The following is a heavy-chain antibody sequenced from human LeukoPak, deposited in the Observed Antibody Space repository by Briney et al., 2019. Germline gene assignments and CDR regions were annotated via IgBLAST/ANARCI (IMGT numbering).Heavy chain of an antibody. V-gene: IGHV1-2*02. J-gene: IGHJ4*02. D-gene: IGHD4-11*01. Sequence: GASVKVSCKTSGYTFSDYYIHWVRQAPGQGLEWMGWINPNSGETKSAQKFQGRVTMTGGTSISTAYMELRRVTSDDTAVYYCARDRDYSNTERGFDYWGQGTLVTVSS. CDR3: ARDRDYSNTERGFDY. CDR1: GYTFSDYY. CDR2: INPNSGET.